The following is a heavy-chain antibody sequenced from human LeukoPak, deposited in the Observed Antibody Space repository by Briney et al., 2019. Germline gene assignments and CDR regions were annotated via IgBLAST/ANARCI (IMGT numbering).Heavy chain of an antibody. J-gene: IGHJ4*02. V-gene: IGHV1-18*01. CDR3: ARDSVTIFGVVSFNLMAFDY. Sequence: ASVKISCKASGYTFTSYGIGWVRQAPGQGLEWMGWISAYNGNTNYAQKLQGRVTMTTDTSTSTAYMELRSLRSDDTAVYYCARDSVTIFGVVSFNLMAFDYWGQGTLVTVSS. CDR1: GYTFTSYG. CDR2: ISAYNGNT. D-gene: IGHD3-3*01.